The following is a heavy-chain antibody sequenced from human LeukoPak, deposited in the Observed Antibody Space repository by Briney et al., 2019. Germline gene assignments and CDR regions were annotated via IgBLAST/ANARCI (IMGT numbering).Heavy chain of an antibody. Sequence: GGSLRLSCAVSGLTFSSSWMDWVRQAPGKGLEWVASINPDGNKKYSADSVKGRFTISRDNAENSLYLQMNSLRVEDTAFYYCARAPATWYYYYYYGMDVWGQGTTVTVSS. CDR2: INPDGNKK. CDR3: ARAPATWYYYYYYGMDV. D-gene: IGHD2-8*02. CDR1: GLTFSSSW. J-gene: IGHJ6*02. V-gene: IGHV3-7*01.